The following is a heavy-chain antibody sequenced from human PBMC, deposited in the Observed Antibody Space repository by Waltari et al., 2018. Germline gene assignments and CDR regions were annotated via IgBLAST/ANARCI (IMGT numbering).Heavy chain of an antibody. J-gene: IGHJ4*02. Sequence: EVQLVESGGGLVQPGGSLRLSCAASGFTLSYYWMTWVRQAPGEGLEWLANINEDGSVKQHVDSVKGRFTISRDNAKNSLYLQMNSLRAEDTAVYYCARDIPAGNSYLDYWGQGTLVTVSS. D-gene: IGHD3-16*02. CDR2: INEDGSVK. CDR3: ARDIPAGNSYLDY. CDR1: GFTLSYYW. V-gene: IGHV3-7*01.